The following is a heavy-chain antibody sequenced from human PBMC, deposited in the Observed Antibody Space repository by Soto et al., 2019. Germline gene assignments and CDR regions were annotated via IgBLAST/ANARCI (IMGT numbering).Heavy chain of an antibody. CDR1: GFSLSTSGVG. V-gene: IGHV2-5*02. CDR2: IYWDADK. J-gene: IGHJ6*02. Sequence: QITLKESGPTLVKPTQTLTLTCTFSGFSLSTSGVGVAWIRQPPGEALEWLALIYWDADKRYRPSLESRLTTXXXTXXTQVVLTMTNMDSVDTATYYCAYLPCSGGSCYWFSFSGMDVWGQGTTVTVSS. CDR3: AYLPCSGGSCYWFSFSGMDV. D-gene: IGHD2-15*01.